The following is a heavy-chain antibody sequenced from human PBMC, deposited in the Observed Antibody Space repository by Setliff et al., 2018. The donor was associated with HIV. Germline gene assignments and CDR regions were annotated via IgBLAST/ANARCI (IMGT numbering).Heavy chain of an antibody. CDR3: ARDRITMIVVGRQTGWFDP. J-gene: IGHJ5*02. CDR1: GYTFTDYY. CDR2: INPSGGST. D-gene: IGHD3-22*01. V-gene: IGHV1-46*03. Sequence: GASVKVSCKASGYTFTDYYMHWVRQAPGQGLEWMGTINPSGGSTSYAQKFQGRVTMTRDTSTSTVYMELSSLRSEDTAVYYCARDRITMIVVGRQTGWFDPWGQGTLVTVSS.